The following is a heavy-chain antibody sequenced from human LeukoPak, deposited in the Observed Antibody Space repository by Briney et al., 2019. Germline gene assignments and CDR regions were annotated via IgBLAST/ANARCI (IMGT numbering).Heavy chain of an antibody. D-gene: IGHD1-26*01. CDR2: ISGSGSTT. J-gene: IGHJ4*02. Sequence: PGGSLRLSCAASGFTFSSYAMTWVRQPPGKGLEWVSAISGSGSTTYYADSVKGRFTISRDNSKNTLYLQMSSLRAEDTAVYYCTTDLVWSVVGATDYWGQGILVTVSS. CDR1: GFTFSSYA. CDR3: TTDLVWSVVGATDY. V-gene: IGHV3-23*01.